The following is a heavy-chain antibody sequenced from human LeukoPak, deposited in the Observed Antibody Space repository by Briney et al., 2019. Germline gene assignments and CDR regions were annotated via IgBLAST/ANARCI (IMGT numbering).Heavy chain of an antibody. V-gene: IGHV1-2*02. CDR1: GYTFTGYY. CDR2: INPNSGGT. D-gene: IGHD1-26*01. Sequence: ASVKVSCKASGYTFTGYYMHWVRQAPGQGLKWMGWINPNSGGTNYAQKFQGRVTMTRDTSISTAYMELSRPRSDDTAVYYCARDLRGSHRQYFDYWGQGTLVTVSS. CDR3: ARDLRGSHRQYFDY. J-gene: IGHJ4*02.